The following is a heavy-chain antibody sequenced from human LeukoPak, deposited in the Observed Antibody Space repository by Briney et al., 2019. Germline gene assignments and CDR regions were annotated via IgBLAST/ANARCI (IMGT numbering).Heavy chain of an antibody. CDR3: ARIRGYSYGYFDY. CDR2: INHSGST. Sequence: SEALSLTCAVYGGSFSGYYWSWIRQPPGKGLEWIGEINHSGSTNYNPSLKSRVTISVDTSKNQFSLKLSSVTAADTAVYYCARIRGYSYGYFDYWGQGTLVTVSS. J-gene: IGHJ4*02. D-gene: IGHD5-18*01. CDR1: GGSFSGYY. V-gene: IGHV4-34*01.